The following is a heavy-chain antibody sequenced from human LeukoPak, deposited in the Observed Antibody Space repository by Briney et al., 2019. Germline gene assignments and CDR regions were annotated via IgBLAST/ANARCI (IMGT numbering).Heavy chain of an antibody. Sequence: SETLSLTCTVSGYSISSGYYWGWIRQPPGKGLEWIGYIYYSGSTYYNPSLKSRVTISVDTSKNQFSLKLSSVTAADTAVYYCARGELRFLEWLAFDYWGQGTLVTVSS. CDR1: GYSISSGYY. D-gene: IGHD3-3*01. CDR2: IYYSGST. V-gene: IGHV4-38-2*02. CDR3: ARGELRFLEWLAFDY. J-gene: IGHJ4*02.